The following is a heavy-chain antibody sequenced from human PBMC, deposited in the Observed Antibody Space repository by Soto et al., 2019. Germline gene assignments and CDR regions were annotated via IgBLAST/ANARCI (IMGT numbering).Heavy chain of an antibody. J-gene: IGHJ6*02. D-gene: IGHD3-10*02. CDR1: GFTFSDYW. Sequence: EMQLVESGGDLVQPGGSLRLSCAASGFTFSDYWMHWVRHAPGKGLVWVSRISSDGTGTTYADSAKGRFTISRDNAKNTLYLQMNSLRDEDTAVYYCACSYGMDVWGQGTTVTVSS. CDR2: ISSDGTGT. V-gene: IGHV3-74*01. CDR3: ACSYGMDV.